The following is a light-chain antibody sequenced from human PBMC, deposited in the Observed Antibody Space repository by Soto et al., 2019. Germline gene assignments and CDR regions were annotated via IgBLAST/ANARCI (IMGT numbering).Light chain of an antibody. J-gene: IGKJ1*01. CDR1: QSLSSN. Sequence: EVVMTHSRATLSVSPGERATLSCRASQSLSSNLAWYQQKPGQAPRLLIYGESTRATGIPARFSGSGSETEFTLTIGSLHSEDFAVYYCQQYNNWRMWRVGQRTKVDIK. V-gene: IGKV3-15*01. CDR3: QQYNNWRMWR. CDR2: GES.